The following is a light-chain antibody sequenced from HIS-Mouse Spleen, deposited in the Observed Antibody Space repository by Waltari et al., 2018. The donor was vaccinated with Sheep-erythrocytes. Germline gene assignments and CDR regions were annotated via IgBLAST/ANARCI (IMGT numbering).Light chain of an antibody. CDR2: DAS. J-gene: IGLJ1*01. Sequence: QSALTQPRSVSGSPGQSVTISCTGTSSDVGGYNYVSWYQQHPGKAPKLMIYDASKRPSRVPDRFSGSTSGNTASLTISGLQAEDEADYYCCSYAGSYNHVFATGTKVTVL. CDR3: CSYAGSYNHV. V-gene: IGLV2-11*01. CDR1: SSDVGGYNY.